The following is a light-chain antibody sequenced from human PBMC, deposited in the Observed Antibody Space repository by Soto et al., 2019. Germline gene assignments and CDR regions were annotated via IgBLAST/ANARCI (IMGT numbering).Light chain of an antibody. CDR2: SAS. CDR3: QQYGSTPRT. V-gene: IGKV3-20*01. CDR1: QSVRDNY. Sequence: EIVLTQSPGTLSLSPGERATLSCGASQSVRDNYLAWYQHNPGQAPRLLIYSASHRTTGIPDRFSGSGSGTDFALTISRLEPEDYAGYYCQQYGSTPRTFGQGTKLEIK. J-gene: IGKJ2*01.